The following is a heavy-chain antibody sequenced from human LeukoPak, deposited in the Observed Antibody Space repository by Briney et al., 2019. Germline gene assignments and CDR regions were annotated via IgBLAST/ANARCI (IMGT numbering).Heavy chain of an antibody. CDR3: VKGPDYCSSTSCYFSIHAFDI. J-gene: IGHJ3*02. CDR2: ISSSGDST. V-gene: IGHV3-64D*06. CDR1: GFTFSSYE. D-gene: IGHD2-2*01. Sequence: GGSLRLSCAASGFTFSSYEMNWVRQAPGKGLEWVSYISSSGDSTYYVDSVKGRFTISRDNSKKALYLQMSSLRADDTAVYYCVKGPDYCSSTSCYFSIHAFDIWGQGTMVTVSS.